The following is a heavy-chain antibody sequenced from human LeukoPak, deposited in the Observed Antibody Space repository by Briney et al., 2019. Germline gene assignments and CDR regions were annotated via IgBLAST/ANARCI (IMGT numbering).Heavy chain of an antibody. V-gene: IGHV1-2*02. Sequence: ASVKVSCKASGYTFTGCYMHWVRQAPGQGLEWMGWINPNSGGTNYAQKFQGRVTMTRDTSISTAYMELSRLRSDDTAVYYCASTGYSSGWYKPYWGQVTLVTVSS. J-gene: IGHJ4*02. CDR1: GYTFTGCY. CDR3: ASTGYSSGWYKPY. CDR2: INPNSGGT. D-gene: IGHD6-19*01.